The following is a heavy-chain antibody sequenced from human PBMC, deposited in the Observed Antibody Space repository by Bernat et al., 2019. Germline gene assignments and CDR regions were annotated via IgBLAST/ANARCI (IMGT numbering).Heavy chain of an antibody. CDR2: INDVSSHI. CDR1: GFTFSTYG. CDR3: ERDGLVYASSYYMDF. Sequence: EVQLVESGGGLVKPGESLRLSCAASGFTFSTYGMNWVRQAPGKGLEWISYINDVSSHIYYADSVRGRFIITRDKAKNSLYLQMNSLRDEDTAVYYSERDGLVYASSYYMDFWGKGATVTVSS. V-gene: IGHV3-21*05. D-gene: IGHD2-8*01. J-gene: IGHJ6*03.